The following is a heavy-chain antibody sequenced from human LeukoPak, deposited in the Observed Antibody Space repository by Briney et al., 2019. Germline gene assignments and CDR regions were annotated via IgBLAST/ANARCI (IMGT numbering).Heavy chain of an antibody. CDR1: GFTFSSYW. D-gene: IGHD4-17*01. CDR3: AREGHGDYVDY. J-gene: IGHJ4*02. V-gene: IGHV3-7*03. CDR2: IKQDGSEE. Sequence: PGGSLRLSCAASGFTFSSYWMSWVRQAPGKGLEWVANIKQDGSEEYYVDSVKGRFTISRDNAKNSLYLQMNSLRAEDTAVYYCAREGHGDYVDYWGQGTLVTVSS.